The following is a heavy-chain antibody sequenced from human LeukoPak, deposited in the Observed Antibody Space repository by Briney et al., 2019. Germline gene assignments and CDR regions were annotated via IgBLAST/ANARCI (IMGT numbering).Heavy chain of an antibody. CDR2: INPSGGST. V-gene: IGHV1-46*01. CDR3: ARGIQNDYYDSSGYWDY. D-gene: IGHD3-22*01. J-gene: IGHJ4*02. Sequence: ASVKVSCKASGYTFTSYYMHWVRQAPGQGLEWMGIINPSGGSTSYAQKFQGRVTMTRDMSTSTVYMELSSLRSEDTAVYYCARGIQNDYYDSSGYWDYWGQGTLVTVSS. CDR1: GYTFTSYY.